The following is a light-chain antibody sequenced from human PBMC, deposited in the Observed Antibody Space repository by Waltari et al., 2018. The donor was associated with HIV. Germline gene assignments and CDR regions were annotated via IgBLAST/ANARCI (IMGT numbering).Light chain of an antibody. J-gene: IGLJ3*02. Sequence: QSALPQPASVSGSPGQSITISCTGTSSDVGGYNYVPWYQQHSGKGPKLIIYDVSNRPSGVSNRFSGSKSGNTASLTISGLQAEDEADYYCCSYTSTSSFVMFGGGTKLTVV. V-gene: IGLV2-14*01. CDR1: SSDVGGYNY. CDR2: DVS. CDR3: CSYTSTSSFVM.